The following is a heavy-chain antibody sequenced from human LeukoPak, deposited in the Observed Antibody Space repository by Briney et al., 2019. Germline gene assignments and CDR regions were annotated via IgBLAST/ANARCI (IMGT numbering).Heavy chain of an antibody. CDR1: GYTFTSYG. D-gene: IGHD2-15*01. CDR2: ISAYNGNT. V-gene: IGHV1-18*01. CDR3: ARDLATVVVIAANPFDY. J-gene: IGHJ4*02. Sequence: ASVKVSCKASGYTFTSYGISWVRRAPGQGLEWMGWISAYNGNTNSAQKFQGRVTLTTDTSTSTAYMELRSLRSDDTAVYYCARDLATVVVIAANPFDYWGQGTLVTVSS.